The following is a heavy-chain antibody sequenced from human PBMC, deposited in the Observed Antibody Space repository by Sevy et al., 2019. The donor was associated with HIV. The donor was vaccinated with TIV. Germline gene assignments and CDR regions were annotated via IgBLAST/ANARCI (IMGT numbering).Heavy chain of an antibody. V-gene: IGHV3-73*01. CDR1: GFAFRGSA. CDR2: IRSKGNSFAT. D-gene: IGHD1-26*01. Sequence: GGSLRLSCAASGFAFRGSAIHWVRQASGKGLEWIGRIRSKGNSFATDYVPSVKGRFTISRDDSKKTAYLQMSSLKIDDTAVYYCAGQVGDTVMAIFDYLGQGTLVTVSS. J-gene: IGHJ4*02. CDR3: AGQVGDTVMAIFDY.